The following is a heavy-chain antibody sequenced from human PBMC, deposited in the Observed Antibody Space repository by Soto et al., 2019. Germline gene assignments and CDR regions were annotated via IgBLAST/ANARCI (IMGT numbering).Heavy chain of an antibody. J-gene: IGHJ5*02. CDR2: ISYDGSNK. Sequence: GGSLRLSCAASGFTFSSYGMHWVRQAPGKGREWVAVISYDGSNKYYADSVKGRFTISRDNSKNTLYLQMNSLRAEDTAVYYCEKITGATGFDPWGQGTLVTVSS. V-gene: IGHV3-30*18. CDR1: GFTFSSYG. CDR3: EKITGATGFDP. D-gene: IGHD1-20*01.